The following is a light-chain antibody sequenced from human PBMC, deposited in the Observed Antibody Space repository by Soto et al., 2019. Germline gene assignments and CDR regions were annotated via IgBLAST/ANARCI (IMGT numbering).Light chain of an antibody. J-gene: IGLJ1*01. CDR1: SYDVGSYNL. V-gene: IGLV2-23*01. CDR3: CSYAGSNYYV. CDR2: EGS. Sequence: SALTPPASASGSPGQAITLSFSGTSYDVGSYNLVSWYQHHPGKAPKLMIFEGSKRPSGVSNRFSGSKSGNTASLTISGLQAEDEADFYCCSYAGSNYYVFGTGNKVTVL.